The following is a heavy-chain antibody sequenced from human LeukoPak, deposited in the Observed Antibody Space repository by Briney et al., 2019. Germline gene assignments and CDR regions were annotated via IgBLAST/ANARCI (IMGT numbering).Heavy chain of an antibody. CDR1: GGSFSGYY. Sequence: SETLSLTCAVYGGSFSGYYWSWIRQPPGKGLEWIGEINHGGSTNYNPSLKSRVTISVDTSKNQFSLKLSAVTAADTAVYYCARGRYYYDSSGYYYFDYWGQGTLVTVSS. D-gene: IGHD3-22*01. J-gene: IGHJ4*02. CDR3: ARGRYYYDSSGYYYFDY. V-gene: IGHV4-34*01. CDR2: INHGGST.